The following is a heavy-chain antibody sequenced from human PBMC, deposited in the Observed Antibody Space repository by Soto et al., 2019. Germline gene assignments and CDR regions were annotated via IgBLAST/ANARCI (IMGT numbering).Heavy chain of an antibody. V-gene: IGHV4-30-2*01. CDR1: GGSLSSGGYS. CDR3: ARGGVDYYDSSGYYFSPYYFDY. D-gene: IGHD3-22*01. CDR2: IYHSGST. Sequence: SETLSLTCAVSGGSLSSGGYSWSWLRQPPGKGLEWIGYIYHSGSTYYNPSLKSRVTISVDRSKNQFSLKLSSVTAADTAVYYCARGGVDYYDSSGYYFSPYYFDYWGQGTLVTVSS. J-gene: IGHJ4*02.